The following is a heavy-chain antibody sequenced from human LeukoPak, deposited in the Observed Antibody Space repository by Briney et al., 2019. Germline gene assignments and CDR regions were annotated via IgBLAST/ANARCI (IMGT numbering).Heavy chain of an antibody. D-gene: IGHD6-6*01. CDR3: ARSEYSGYGLDFDY. Sequence: NPSETLSLTCTVSGGSISSYYWSWIRQPPGKGLEWIGYISYSGSTNYNPSLKSRVTISIDTSKNQFSLKMRSVTAADTAVYYCARSEYSGYGLDFDYWGQGILVTVSS. V-gene: IGHV4-59*01. CDR2: ISYSGST. J-gene: IGHJ4*02. CDR1: GGSISSYY.